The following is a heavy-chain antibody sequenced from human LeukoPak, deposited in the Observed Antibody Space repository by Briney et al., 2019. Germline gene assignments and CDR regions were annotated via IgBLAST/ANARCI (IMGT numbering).Heavy chain of an antibody. Sequence: SETLSLTCTVSGGSISSSSYYWGWIRQPPGKGLEWIGRIYFSGSTYYNPSLKSRVTISVDTSKNQFSLKLSSVTAADTAVYFCARRGISQGYYMDVWGKGTTVTISS. V-gene: IGHV4-39*01. D-gene: IGHD6-13*01. CDR2: IYFSGST. J-gene: IGHJ6*03. CDR3: ARRGISQGYYMDV. CDR1: GGSISSSSYY.